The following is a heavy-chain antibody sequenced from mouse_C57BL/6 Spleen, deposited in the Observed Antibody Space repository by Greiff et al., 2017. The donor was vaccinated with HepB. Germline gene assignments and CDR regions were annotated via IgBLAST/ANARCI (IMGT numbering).Heavy chain of an antibody. CDR3: ASYYYGSSYGYYAMDY. CDR1: GFSLTSYA. V-gene: IGHV2-9-1*01. Sequence: VKLVESGPGLVAPSQSLSITCTVSGFSLTSYAISWVRQPPGKGLEWLGVIWTGGGTNYNSALKSRLSISKDNSKSQVFLKMNSLQTDDTARYYCASYYYGSSYGYYAMDYWGQGTSVTVSS. D-gene: IGHD1-1*01. CDR2: IWTGGGT. J-gene: IGHJ4*01.